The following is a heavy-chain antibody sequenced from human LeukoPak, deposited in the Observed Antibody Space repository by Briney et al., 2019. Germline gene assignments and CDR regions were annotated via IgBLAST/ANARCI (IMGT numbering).Heavy chain of an antibody. D-gene: IGHD2-21*02. V-gene: IGHV3-30*03. CDR3: ARGKCGGDCYSDY. CDR2: ISYDGSNK. J-gene: IGHJ4*02. CDR1: GFTFSSYG. Sequence: PGRSLRLSCAASGFTFSSYGMHWVRQAPGKGLEWVAVISYDGSNKYYTDSVKGRFTISRDNSKNTLYLQMNSLRAEDTAVYYCARGKCGGDCYSDYWGQGTLVTVSS.